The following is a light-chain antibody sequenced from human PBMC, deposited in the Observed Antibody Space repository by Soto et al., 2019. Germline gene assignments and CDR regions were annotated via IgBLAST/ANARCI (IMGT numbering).Light chain of an antibody. J-gene: IGKJ4*01. CDR1: QGISTY. CDR2: DAS. CDR3: QKLNCDFEHT. V-gene: IGKV1-9*01. Sequence: DIQLTQSPSFLSASVGDRVTITCRASQGISTYLAWYQQKLGKAPKLLIYDASTLQRGVPSRFSGSRYGTELTLNSSSLQPEDVATYYCQKLNCDFEHTFGGGNKVDI.